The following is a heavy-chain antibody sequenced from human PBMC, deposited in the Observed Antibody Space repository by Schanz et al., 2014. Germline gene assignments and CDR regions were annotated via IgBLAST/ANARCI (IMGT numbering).Heavy chain of an antibody. CDR1: GFTFSSYG. J-gene: IGHJ4*02. V-gene: IGHV3-30*18. Sequence: QVQLVESGGGVVQPGRSRRLSCEASGFTFSSYGMHWVRQAPGKGLEWVAVISYDGNNEDYADSVKGRFSISRDNSQNILYLQMDSLRPEDTAVYFCAKDTGYCHGGACYCFEYWGLGILVTVSS. D-gene: IGHD2-8*02. CDR2: ISYDGNNE. CDR3: AKDTGYCHGGACYCFEY.